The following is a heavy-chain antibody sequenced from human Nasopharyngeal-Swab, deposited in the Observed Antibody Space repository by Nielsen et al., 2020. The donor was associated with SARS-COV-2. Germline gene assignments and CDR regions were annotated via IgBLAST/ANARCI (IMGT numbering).Heavy chain of an antibody. CDR1: GFTLSSYG. J-gene: IGHJ4*02. CDR2: IGDKDHNYAT. CDR3: TTDFYFDY. Sequence: GESLKISCTASGFTLSSYGMHWVRQASGKGLEWVGRIGDKDHNYATTYGASVQGRFTISRDDSKNTAFLQMDSLKTEDTALYYCTTDFYFDYWGQGTLVTVSS. V-gene: IGHV3-73*01.